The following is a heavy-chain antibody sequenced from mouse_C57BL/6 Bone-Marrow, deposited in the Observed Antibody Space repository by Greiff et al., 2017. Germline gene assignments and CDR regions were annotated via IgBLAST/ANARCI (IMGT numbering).Heavy chain of an antibody. CDR1: GYTFTDYY. D-gene: IGHD2-2*01. CDR3: ASVGYDWYFDV. CDR2: IYPGSGNT. Sequence: VKLQESGAELVRPGASVKLSCKASGYTFTDYYINWVKQRPGQGLEWIARIYPGSGNTYYNEKFKGKATLTAEKSSSTAYMQLSSLTSEDSAVYFCASVGYDWYFDVWGTGTTVTVSS. J-gene: IGHJ1*03. V-gene: IGHV1-76*01.